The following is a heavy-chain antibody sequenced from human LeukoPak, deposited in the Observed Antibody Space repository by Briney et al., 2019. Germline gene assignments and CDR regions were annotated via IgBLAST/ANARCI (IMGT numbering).Heavy chain of an antibody. D-gene: IGHD6-6*01. CDR3: AKEIDSSSSKGDWFDP. Sequence: PGGSLRLSCAASGFTFSSYAMSWVRQAPGKGLEWVSAISGSGGSTYYADSVKGRFTISRDNSKNTLYLQMNSLRAEDTAVYYCAKEIDSSSSKGDWFDPWGQGTLVTVSS. CDR2: ISGSGGST. CDR1: GFTFSSYA. V-gene: IGHV3-23*01. J-gene: IGHJ5*02.